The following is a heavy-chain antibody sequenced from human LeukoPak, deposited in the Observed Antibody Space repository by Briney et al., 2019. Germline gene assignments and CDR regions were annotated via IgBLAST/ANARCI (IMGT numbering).Heavy chain of an antibody. Sequence: KPSETLSLTCTVSSGSISDYYWSWIRQPPGKRLEWIGYIYYSGSTNYNPSLKSRVTILVDMSKNQFSLKMSSVTAADTAVYYCARELKVGNTGYYFDYWGQGTLVTVSS. D-gene: IGHD2/OR15-2a*01. J-gene: IGHJ4*02. V-gene: IGHV4-59*01. CDR1: SGSISDYY. CDR2: IYYSGST. CDR3: ARELKVGNTGYYFDY.